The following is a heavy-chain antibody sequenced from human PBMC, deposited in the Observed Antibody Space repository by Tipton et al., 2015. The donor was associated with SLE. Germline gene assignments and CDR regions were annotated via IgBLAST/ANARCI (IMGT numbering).Heavy chain of an antibody. J-gene: IGHJ4*02. D-gene: IGHD6-13*01. Sequence: TLSLTCSVSGGSIISHYWTWIRQPPGKGLEWIGYIYFTGTTNYNPSLKSRVTISVDTSKNQFSLKLSSVTAADTAVYYCARERDIAAAEYYFDYWGQGTLVTVSS. V-gene: IGHV4-59*11. CDR1: GGSIISHY. CDR3: ARERDIAAAEYYFDY. CDR2: IYFTGTT.